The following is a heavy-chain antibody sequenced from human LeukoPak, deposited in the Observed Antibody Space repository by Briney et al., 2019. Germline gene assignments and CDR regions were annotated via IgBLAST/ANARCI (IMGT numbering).Heavy chain of an antibody. CDR1: GASITSFH. Sequence: SETLSLTCTVSGASITSFHWTWIRQPAGKGLEWIGLIYSSGSTIYNPSLQSRVAMSVDMTKNQLSLKLSSVTAADTAMFYCARKDGDYWGQGTLVTVSS. J-gene: IGHJ4*02. CDR3: ARKDGDY. D-gene: IGHD6-6*01. CDR2: IYSSGST. V-gene: IGHV4-4*07.